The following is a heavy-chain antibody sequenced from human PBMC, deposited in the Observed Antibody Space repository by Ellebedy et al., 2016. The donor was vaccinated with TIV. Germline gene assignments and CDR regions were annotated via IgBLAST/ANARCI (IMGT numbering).Heavy chain of an antibody. D-gene: IGHD3-22*01. CDR1: GYSISSGYY. V-gene: IGHV4-38-2*02. CDR2: IYHSGST. J-gene: IGHJ3*02. CDR3: ARRDYYDSRGLDAFDI. Sequence: SETLSLTCTVSGYSISSGYYWGWIRQPPGKGLEWIGSIYHSGSTYYNPSLKSRVTISVDTSKNQFSLKLSSVTAADTAVYYCARRDYYDSRGLDAFDIWGQGTMVTVSS.